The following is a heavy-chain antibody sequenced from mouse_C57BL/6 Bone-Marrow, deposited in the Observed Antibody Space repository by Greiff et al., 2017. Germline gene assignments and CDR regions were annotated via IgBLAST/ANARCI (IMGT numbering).Heavy chain of an antibody. D-gene: IGHD1-1*01. CDR2: LYPGSGST. CDR3: ARCYGSSIDY. CDR1: GYTFTSYW. Sequence: QVQLQQPGAELVKPGASVKMSCKASGYTFTSYWITWVKQRPGQGLEWIGDLYPGSGSTTYTETFKSKDTLTVDTSSSTAYMQLSSLTSDDSAVYYCARCYGSSIDYWGQGTTLTVSS. J-gene: IGHJ2*01. V-gene: IGHV1-55*01.